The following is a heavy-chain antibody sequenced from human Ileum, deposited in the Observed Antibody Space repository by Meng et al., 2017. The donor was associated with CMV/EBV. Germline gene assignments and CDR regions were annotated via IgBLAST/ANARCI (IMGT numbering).Heavy chain of an antibody. CDR3: ARDGGFCSSTSCYRNNWFDP. CDR2: IWYDGSNK. CDR1: GFTFSNYG. Sequence: GGSLRLSCAASGFTFSNYGMHWVRQAPGKGLEWAAVIWYDGSNKQYADSVKGRFTISRDTSKKTLYLQMNSLRAEDTAVYYCARDGGFCSSTSCYRNNWFDPWGQGTLVTVSS. J-gene: IGHJ5*02. D-gene: IGHD2-2*01. V-gene: IGHV3-33*01.